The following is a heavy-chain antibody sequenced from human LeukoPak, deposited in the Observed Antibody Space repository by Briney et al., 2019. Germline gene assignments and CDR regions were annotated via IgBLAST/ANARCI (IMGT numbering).Heavy chain of an antibody. D-gene: IGHD3-3*01. CDR2: ITSRGDSI. J-gene: IGHJ5*02. CDR3: ARGGGSGYYTPQKWFDP. V-gene: IGHV3-21*01. Sequence: PGGSLRLSCAASGFTFSSNTMNWVRQAPGKGLEWVSGITSRGDSIYYVDSVKGRFTISRDNAKNSLYLQMNSLRAEDTAVYYCARGGGSGYYTPQKWFDPWGQGTLVTVSS. CDR1: GFTFSSNT.